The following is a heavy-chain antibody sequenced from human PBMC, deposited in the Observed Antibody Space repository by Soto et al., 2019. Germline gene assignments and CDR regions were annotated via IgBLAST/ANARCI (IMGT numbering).Heavy chain of an antibody. Sequence: QVQLVQSGAEVKKPGGSVKVSCKASGYTFTSYGISWVRQAPGQGLAWMGWISAYNGNTNYAQKLQGRVTMTTDTPTSTANMGLRSRRSDDPAVYYCARVDSSGWYRWGYYYYGMDVWGQGTTVTVSS. CDR3: ARVDSSGWYRWGYYYYGMDV. D-gene: IGHD6-19*01. CDR2: ISAYNGNT. J-gene: IGHJ6*02. CDR1: GYTFTSYG. V-gene: IGHV1-18*01.